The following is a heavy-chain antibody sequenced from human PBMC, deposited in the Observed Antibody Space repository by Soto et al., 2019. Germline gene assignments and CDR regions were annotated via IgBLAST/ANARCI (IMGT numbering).Heavy chain of an antibody. V-gene: IGHV4-59*01. D-gene: IGHD3-22*01. J-gene: IGHJ4*02. CDR2: IYYTGST. CDR1: SGSINTFY. Sequence: SETLSLTCSVSSGSINTFYWSWIRQSXVRGLEWIGYIYYTGSTSYNPSLKSRVTMSVDLSTNQFSLKMYSMTAADTAVYYCARGVYSRDYYFYFDSWGQGTQVTVSS. CDR3: ARGVYSRDYYFYFDS.